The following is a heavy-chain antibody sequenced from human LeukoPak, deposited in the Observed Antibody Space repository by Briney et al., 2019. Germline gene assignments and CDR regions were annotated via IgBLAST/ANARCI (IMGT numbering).Heavy chain of an antibody. Sequence: GGSLRLSCAASGFSFSSYSLNWVRQAPGKGLEWVSFISGSSSTIYYADSVKSRFTISRDNAKNSLYLQMNSLRAEDTAVYYCAREMSIVVWGKGTTVTVSS. V-gene: IGHV3-48*04. D-gene: IGHD2-15*01. CDR2: ISGSSSTI. CDR3: AREMSIVV. CDR1: GFSFSSYS. J-gene: IGHJ6*04.